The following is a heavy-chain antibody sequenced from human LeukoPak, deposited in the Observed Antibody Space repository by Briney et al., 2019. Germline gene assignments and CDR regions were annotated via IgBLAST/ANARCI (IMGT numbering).Heavy chain of an antibody. CDR2: IIPIFGTA. CDR1: GGTFSSYA. Sequence: ASVKVSCKASGGTFSSYAISWVRQAPGQGLEWMGGIIPIFGTANYAQKFQGRVTITADESTSTAYMELSSLRSEDTAVYYCARGGPGGYYYYYYMDVWGKGTTVTVSS. V-gene: IGHV1-69*13. D-gene: IGHD3-16*01. J-gene: IGHJ6*03. CDR3: ARGGPGGYYYYYYMDV.